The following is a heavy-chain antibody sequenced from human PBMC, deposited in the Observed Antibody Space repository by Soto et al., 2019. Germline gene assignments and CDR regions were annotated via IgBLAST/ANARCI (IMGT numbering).Heavy chain of an antibody. CDR2: IYFSGST. CDR1: GAYINSYY. Sequence: SETLSLTCTVSGAYINSYYWTWIRQPPGKGLEWVGHIYFSGSTKYNPSLESRVTISVDTSKNLFSLTLKSVTAADTAVYYCARHLEWPPSYWGQGTQVTVS. J-gene: IGHJ4*02. D-gene: IGHD3-3*01. CDR3: ARHLEWPPSY. V-gene: IGHV4-59*08.